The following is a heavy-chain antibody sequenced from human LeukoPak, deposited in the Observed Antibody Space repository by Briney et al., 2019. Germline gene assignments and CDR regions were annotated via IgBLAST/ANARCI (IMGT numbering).Heavy chain of an antibody. D-gene: IGHD6-13*01. J-gene: IGHJ4*02. V-gene: IGHV1-18*01. CDR3: ARDDISTWTVFDF. CDR1: GYSFSSYG. CDR2: ISPYNGNT. Sequence: GASVKVSCKASGYSFSSYGVSWVRQAPGQGLEWMGWISPYNGNTNYAQKLQGRVTMTTDTSTNTAYMELRSLRSDDTAVYYCARDDISTWTVFDFWGQGTLVTVSS.